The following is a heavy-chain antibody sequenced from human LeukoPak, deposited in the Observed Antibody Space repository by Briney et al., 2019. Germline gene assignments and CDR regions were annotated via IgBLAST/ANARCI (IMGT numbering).Heavy chain of an antibody. CDR1: GGSIGIYC. CDR2: IFTSGIA. CDR3: AREISGTYYNPLGYMDV. V-gene: IGHV4-4*07. J-gene: IGHJ6*03. Sequence: SETLSLTCTVSGGSIGIYCWNWIRQPAGKGLEWIGRIFTSGIANYNPSLKSRVTMSVDTSKNQFSLNLSSVTAADTAVYYCAREISGTYYNPLGYMDVWGKGTTGTVSS. D-gene: IGHD3-10*01.